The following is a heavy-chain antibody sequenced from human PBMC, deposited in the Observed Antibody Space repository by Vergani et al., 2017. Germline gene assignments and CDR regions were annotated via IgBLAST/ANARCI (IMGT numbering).Heavy chain of an antibody. CDR3: ARNNPNPDYGDHDDY. D-gene: IGHD4-17*01. J-gene: IGHJ4*02. Sequence: QVQLQESGPGLVKPSQTLSLTCTVSGGSISSGDYYWSWIRQPPGKGLEWIGYIYYSGSTYYNPSLKSRVTISVDTSKNQFSLKLSSVTAADTAVDYCARNNPNPDYGDHDDYWGQGTLVTVSS. V-gene: IGHV4-30-4*01. CDR2: IYYSGST. CDR1: GGSISSGDYY.